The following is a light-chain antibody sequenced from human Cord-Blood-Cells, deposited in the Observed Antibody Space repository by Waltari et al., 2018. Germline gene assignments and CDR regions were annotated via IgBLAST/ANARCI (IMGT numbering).Light chain of an antibody. CDR2: WAS. V-gene: IGKV4-1*01. Sequence: DTVMIESLDSLDVSLGERATINCNSSQSVLYSSNNKYYLAWYQQKPGQPTKLLIYWASTRESGVPDRFSGSGSGTDFTLTISSLQAEDVAVYYCQQYYSTPRTFGQGTKVEIK. J-gene: IGKJ1*01. CDR1: QSVLYSSNNKYY. CDR3: QQYYSTPRT.